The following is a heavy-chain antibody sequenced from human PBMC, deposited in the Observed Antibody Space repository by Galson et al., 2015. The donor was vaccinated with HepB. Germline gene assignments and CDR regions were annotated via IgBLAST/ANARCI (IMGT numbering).Heavy chain of an antibody. D-gene: IGHD3-22*01. CDR1: GFTFSSYA. CDR3: AKAAKAGLITMIVVVITPLDY. J-gene: IGHJ4*02. CDR2: ISGSGGST. Sequence: SLRLSCAASGFTFSSYAMSWVRQAPGKGLEWVSAISGSGGSTYYADSVKGRFTISRDNSKNTLYLQMNSLRAEDTAVYYCAKAAKAGLITMIVVVITPLDYWGQGTLVTVSS. V-gene: IGHV3-23*01.